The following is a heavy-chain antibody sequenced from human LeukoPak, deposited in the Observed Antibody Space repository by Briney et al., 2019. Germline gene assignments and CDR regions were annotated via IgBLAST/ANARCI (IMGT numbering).Heavy chain of an antibody. CDR3: QSRFLEWLLDY. CDR2: IYDTGST. V-gene: IGHV4-39*01. D-gene: IGHD3-3*01. CDR1: GGSISSSSYY. J-gene: IGHJ4*02. Sequence: SETLSLTRTVSGGSISSSSYYWGWIRQPPGKGLEWIGSIYDTGSTFYNPSLKSRVIISVDTSKNQFSLKLSSVTAADTAVYYCQSRFLEWLLDYWGQGTLVTVSS.